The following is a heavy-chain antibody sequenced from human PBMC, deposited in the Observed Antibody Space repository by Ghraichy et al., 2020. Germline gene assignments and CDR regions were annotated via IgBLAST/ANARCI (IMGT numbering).Heavy chain of an antibody. CDR1: GYTFTNHG. CDR3: ARDLELYYYGSGMGY. D-gene: IGHD3-10*01. Sequence: ASVKVSCKASGYTFTNHGISWVRQAPGQGLEWMGYISAHNGNTNYLQKFQGRVTMTTDTSTSTAYMELRSLRSDDTAIYYCARDLELYYYGSGMGYWGQGTLVSVSS. J-gene: IGHJ4*02. V-gene: IGHV1-18*01. CDR2: ISAHNGNT.